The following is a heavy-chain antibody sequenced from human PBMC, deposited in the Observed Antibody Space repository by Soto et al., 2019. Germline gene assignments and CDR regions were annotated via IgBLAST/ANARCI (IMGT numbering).Heavy chain of an antibody. V-gene: IGHV3-72*01. Sequence: GGSLRLSCAVSADSEFTFSDEYMDWVRQAPGKGLEWVGRSRNRVNTFSTAYAASVEGRFTISRDDSRNMLFLQMNSLKTEDTAVCYCSRLDPRAPSPDYSGRGTLVTVYS. CDR2: SRNRVNTFST. J-gene: IGHJ4*02. CDR3: SRLDPRAPSPDY. CDR1: ADSEFTFSDEY. D-gene: IGHD1-26*01.